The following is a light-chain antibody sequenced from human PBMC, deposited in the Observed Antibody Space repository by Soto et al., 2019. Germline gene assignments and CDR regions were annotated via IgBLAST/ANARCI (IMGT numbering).Light chain of an antibody. CDR2: EVR. CDR1: NRDVRSYNL. J-gene: IGLJ3*02. CDR3: SSYTTTSTLV. V-gene: IGLV2-14*01. Sequence: QSVLTQPASVSGSPGQSITIACTGTNRDVRSYNLVSWYQQRPGEAPKLIISEVRNRPSGISYRFTGSKSGNTASLTISGLQAEDEADYYCSSYTTTSTLVFGGGTQLTVL.